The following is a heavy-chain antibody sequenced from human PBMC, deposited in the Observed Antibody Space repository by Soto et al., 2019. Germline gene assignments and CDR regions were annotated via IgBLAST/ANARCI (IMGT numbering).Heavy chain of an antibody. CDR2: ISGSSRTI. CDR1: GFTFSSYS. Sequence: EVQLVESGGGLVQPGGSLRLSCGASGFTFSSYSMNWVRQAPGKGLEWVSYISGSSRTIYYADSVRGRFTISRDNAKNSLYLQMNSLRAEDTAVYSCARDSAGHGDYSYYYAMDVWGQGTTVTVSS. CDR3: ARDSAGHGDYSYYYAMDV. D-gene: IGHD6-19*01. V-gene: IGHV3-48*01. J-gene: IGHJ6*02.